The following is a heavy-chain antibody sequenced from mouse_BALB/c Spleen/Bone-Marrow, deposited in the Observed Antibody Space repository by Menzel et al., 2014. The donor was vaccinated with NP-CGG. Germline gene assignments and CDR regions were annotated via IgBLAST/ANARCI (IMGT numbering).Heavy chain of an antibody. CDR3: ARSGYYRYDGGYAMDY. Sequence: EVKLVESGGGLVQPGGSRKLSCAASGFTFSSFGMHWVRQAPEKGLEWVAYISSGSSTIYYADTVKGRFTISRDNPKNTLFLQMTSLRSEDTAMYYCARSGYYRYDGGYAMDYWGQGTSATVSS. CDR1: GFTFSSFG. J-gene: IGHJ4*01. CDR2: ISSGSSTI. D-gene: IGHD2-14*01. V-gene: IGHV5-17*02.